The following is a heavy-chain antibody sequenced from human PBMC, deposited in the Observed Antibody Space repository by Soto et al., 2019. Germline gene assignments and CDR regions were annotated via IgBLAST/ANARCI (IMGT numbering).Heavy chain of an antibody. Sequence: GESLKISCKASGYIIKNYWIGWVRQMPGQGLEWMGIIFPDDSDARYSPSFQGHVTISVDKSISTAYVQWSSLKASDSAIYYCFRGGVTSRTFDYWGQGTLVTV. V-gene: IGHV5-51*01. CDR2: IFPDDSDA. J-gene: IGHJ4*02. CDR3: FRGGVTSRTFDY. D-gene: IGHD3-16*01. CDR1: GYIIKNYW.